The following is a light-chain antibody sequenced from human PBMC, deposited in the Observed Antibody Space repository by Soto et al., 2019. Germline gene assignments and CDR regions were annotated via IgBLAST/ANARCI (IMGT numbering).Light chain of an antibody. J-gene: IGLJ2*01. V-gene: IGLV6-57*04. CDR1: SGSIASNY. Sequence: NFMLTQPHSVSESPGQTVTISCTRSSGSIASNYVQWYQQRPGSAPTTVIYEDNQRPSGVPDRFSGSIDSSSNSASLTISGLKTEDEADYYCQSYDSNNHVVFVGGTKVTVL. CDR2: EDN. CDR3: QSYDSNNHVV.